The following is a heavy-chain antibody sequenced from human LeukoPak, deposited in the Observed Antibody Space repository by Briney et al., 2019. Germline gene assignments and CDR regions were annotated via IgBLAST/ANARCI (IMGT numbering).Heavy chain of an antibody. CDR1: GFTFGTYW. CDR3: ARDSGCRGGVCYFFYDC. D-gene: IGHD2-21*02. J-gene: IGHJ4*02. V-gene: IGHV3-7*01. Sequence: PGGSLRLSCAASGFTFGTYWMTWVRQAPGKGLEWVANIKQDGSEKYYVDSVRGRFTISRDNAKNSLYLQMNSMRVEDTAVYFCARDSGCRGGVCYFFYDCWGQGSLVTVSS. CDR2: IKQDGSEK.